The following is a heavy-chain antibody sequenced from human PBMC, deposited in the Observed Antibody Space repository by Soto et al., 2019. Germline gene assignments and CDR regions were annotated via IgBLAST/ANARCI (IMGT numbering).Heavy chain of an antibody. CDR1: GFTFSSYW. CDR3: ARDNYGDATWYFDL. D-gene: IGHD4-17*01. CDR2: IKQDGSEK. J-gene: IGHJ2*01. V-gene: IGHV3-7*01. Sequence: EVPLVESGGGLVQPGGSLRLSCAASGFTFSSYWMSWVRQAPGTGLEWVANIKQDGSEKYYVDSVKGRFTISRDNAKNSLYLQMNSLRAEDTAVYYCARDNYGDATWYFDLWGRGTLVTVSS.